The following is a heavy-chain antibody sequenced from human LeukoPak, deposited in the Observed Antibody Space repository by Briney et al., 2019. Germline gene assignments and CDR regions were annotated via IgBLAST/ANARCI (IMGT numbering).Heavy chain of an antibody. V-gene: IGHV3-48*01. CDR2: ISSTSSSI. D-gene: IGHD2-15*01. J-gene: IGHJ6*02. CDR1: GFTFRNYN. CDR3: ARDGPPRGYSYDMDV. Sequence: GGSLRPSCAASGFTFRNYNMNWVRQAPGKGLEWISYISSTSSSIHYADSVKGRFAISRDNAKNSLHLQMNGLRAEDTAVYYCARDGPPRGYSYDMDVWGQGTTVTVSS.